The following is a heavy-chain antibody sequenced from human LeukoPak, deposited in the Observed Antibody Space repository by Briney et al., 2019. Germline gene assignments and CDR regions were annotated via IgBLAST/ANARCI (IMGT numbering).Heavy chain of an antibody. V-gene: IGHV3-11*06. D-gene: IGHD6-6*01. CDR3: ARYSSSAGSSSYYGMDV. CDR2: ISGRSTYT. Sequence: GGSLILSCTASEFTFSDYYMSWIRQAPGKGLEWVSYISGRSTYTSYADSVKGRFTISRDNAKKSLSLQMNSLRAEDTAVYYCARYSSSAGSSSYYGMDVWGQGTTVTVSS. CDR1: EFTFSDYY. J-gene: IGHJ6*02.